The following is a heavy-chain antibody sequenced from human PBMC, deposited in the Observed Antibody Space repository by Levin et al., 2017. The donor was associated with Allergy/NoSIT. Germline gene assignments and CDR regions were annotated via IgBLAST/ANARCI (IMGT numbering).Heavy chain of an antibody. Sequence: SETLSLTCAVYGGSFSGYYWSWIRQPPGKGLEWIGEINHSGSTNYNPSLKSRVTISVDTSKNQFSLKLSSVTAADTAVYYCARAGYYDFWSGYGLDYWGQGTLVTVSS. CDR2: INHSGST. D-gene: IGHD3-3*01. J-gene: IGHJ4*02. CDR1: GGSFSGYY. V-gene: IGHV4-34*01. CDR3: ARAGYYDFWSGYGLDY.